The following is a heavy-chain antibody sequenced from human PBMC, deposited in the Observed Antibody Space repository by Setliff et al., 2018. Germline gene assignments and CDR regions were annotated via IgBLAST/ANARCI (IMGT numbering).Heavy chain of an antibody. CDR1: GGSFSTYY. CDR3: ARDQKGVVPAAMKAFDI. J-gene: IGHJ3*02. D-gene: IGHD2-2*01. CDR2: INHSGST. Sequence: SETLSLTCAVYGGSFSTYYWIWIRQPPGKGLEWIGEINHSGSTNYNPSLKSRVTISVDKSKNQFSLKLSSVTAADTAVYYCARDQKGVVPAAMKAFDIWGQRTMVTVSS. V-gene: IGHV4-34*01.